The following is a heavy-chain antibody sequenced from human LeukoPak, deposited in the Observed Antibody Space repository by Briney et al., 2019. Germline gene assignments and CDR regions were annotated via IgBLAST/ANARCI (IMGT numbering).Heavy chain of an antibody. CDR3: ATVLRWTIGDDAFDI. CDR1: GFTFSSYA. CDR2: ISGSGAST. D-gene: IGHD4-23*01. V-gene: IGHV3-23*01. Sequence: GSLRLSCAASGFTFSSYAMSWVRQAPGKGLEWVSAISGSGASTYYADSVKGRFTISRDNSKNTLYLQMNSLKTEDTAVYYCATVLRWTIGDDAFDIWGQGTMVTVSS. J-gene: IGHJ3*02.